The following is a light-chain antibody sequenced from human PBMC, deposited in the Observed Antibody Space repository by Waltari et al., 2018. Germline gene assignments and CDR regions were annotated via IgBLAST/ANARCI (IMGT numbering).Light chain of an antibody. CDR2: YDS. CDR1: NIGSKN. V-gene: IGLV3-21*01. CDR3: QVWESYGDHLVV. Sequence: SYVLTQPPSVSVAPGKTARITCGGSNIGSKNVNWYQQKPGQAPVLVIYYDSDRPSGSPGRLSGANAGNTATLTISRVEAGDEADYYCQVWESYGDHLVVFGGGTNLTVV. J-gene: IGLJ2*01.